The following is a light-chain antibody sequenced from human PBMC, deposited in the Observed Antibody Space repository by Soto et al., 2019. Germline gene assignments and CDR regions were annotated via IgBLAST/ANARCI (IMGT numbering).Light chain of an antibody. Sequence: QPALTQPPSASGSPGQSVTISCTGTSSDVGAYNYVSWYQQHPGKAPKLMIYEVTKRPSGVPDRFSGSKSDNTASLTVSGLQAEDEADYYCTSYAGSNNWVFGGGTQLTVL. V-gene: IGLV2-8*01. CDR3: TSYAGSNNWV. CDR2: EVT. J-gene: IGLJ3*02. CDR1: SSDVGAYNY.